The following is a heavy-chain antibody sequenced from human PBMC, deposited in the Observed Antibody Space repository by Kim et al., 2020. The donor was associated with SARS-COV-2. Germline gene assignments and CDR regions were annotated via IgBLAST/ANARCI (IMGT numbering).Heavy chain of an antibody. Sequence: SETLSLTCTVSGTYLSGYFWGWNRQPPGKGLEWIAEINQSGGTNYNASLMGRATISVDMSKKQFYLRLTYLTDADTAVYYCARGPSVWGWELLATVAFDVWDEGTRVTVSS. CDR2: INQSGGT. V-gene: IGHV4-34*01. D-gene: IGHD1-26*01. CDR3: ARGPSVWGWELLATVAFDV. J-gene: IGHJ3*01. CDR1: GTYLSGYF.